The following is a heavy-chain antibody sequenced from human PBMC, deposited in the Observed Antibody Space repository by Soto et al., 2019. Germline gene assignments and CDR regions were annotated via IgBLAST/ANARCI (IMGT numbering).Heavy chain of an antibody. CDR2: IYYSGST. CDR3: ASSGWFGESILDY. J-gene: IGHJ4*02. D-gene: IGHD3-10*01. Sequence: SETLSLTCTVSGGSISSYYWSWIWQPPGKGLEWIGYIYYSGSTNYNPSLKSRVTISVDTSKNQFSLKLSSVTAADTAVYYCASSGWFGESILDYWGQGTLVTVSS. CDR1: GGSISSYY. V-gene: IGHV4-59*08.